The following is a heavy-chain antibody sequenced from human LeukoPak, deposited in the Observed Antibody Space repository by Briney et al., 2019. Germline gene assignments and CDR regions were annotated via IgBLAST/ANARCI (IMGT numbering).Heavy chain of an antibody. CDR3: ANLQKGDYKANF. D-gene: IGHD3-10*01. V-gene: IGHV3-23*01. CDR1: GFAFSSYH. J-gene: IGHJ4*02. Sequence: GGSLRLSCVGSGFAFSSYHLSWVRQIPGKGLEWLSVVTANSDNIYYADSVKGRFTISRDNSKDTLYLQMNGLRAEDSALYYCANLQKGDYKANFWGQGTLVTVSS. CDR2: VTANSDNI.